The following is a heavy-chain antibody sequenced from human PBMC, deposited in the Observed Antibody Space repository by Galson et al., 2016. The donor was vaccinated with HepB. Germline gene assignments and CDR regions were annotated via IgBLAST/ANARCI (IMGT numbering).Heavy chain of an antibody. J-gene: IGHJ4*02. Sequence: SLRLSCAASGFSFSGYVMSWVRQAPGKGLEWVSGITSGGITYYADSVKGRFTISRDNSKNILFLHMNSLSPDDTAKYYCARDRGGGTSWYLGYSWGQGTLVIVSS. V-gene: IGHV3-23*01. D-gene: IGHD6-13*01. CDR3: ARDRGGGTSWYLGYS. CDR2: ITSGGIT. CDR1: GFSFSGYV.